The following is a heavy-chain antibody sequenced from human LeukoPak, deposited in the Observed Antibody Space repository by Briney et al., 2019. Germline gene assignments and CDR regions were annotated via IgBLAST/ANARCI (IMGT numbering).Heavy chain of an antibody. D-gene: IGHD6-19*01. Sequence: SVKVSCKASGGTFSSYGISWVRQPPGQGLEWMGGIIPIFGTANYAQKFQGRGTITADESTSTAYMEVSSLRSEDTAVYYCARANQQWLVPDAFDIWGQGTLVTVSS. CDR3: ARANQQWLVPDAFDI. V-gene: IGHV1-69*13. J-gene: IGHJ3*02. CDR2: IIPIFGTA. CDR1: GGTFSSYG.